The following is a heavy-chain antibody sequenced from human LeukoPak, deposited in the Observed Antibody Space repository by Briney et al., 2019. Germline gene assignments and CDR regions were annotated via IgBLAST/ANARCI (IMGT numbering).Heavy chain of an antibody. CDR1: GFTFSSYG. Sequence: GGSLRLSCAASGFTFSSYGMHWVRQAPGKGLEWVAVIWYDGSNKYYADSVKGRFTISRDNSKNTLYLQMNSLRAEDTAVYYCAKDPPLYYDYVWGSYRCNYFDYWGQGTLVTVSS. J-gene: IGHJ4*02. CDR2: IWYDGSNK. D-gene: IGHD3-16*02. V-gene: IGHV3-33*06. CDR3: AKDPPLYYDYVWGSYRCNYFDY.